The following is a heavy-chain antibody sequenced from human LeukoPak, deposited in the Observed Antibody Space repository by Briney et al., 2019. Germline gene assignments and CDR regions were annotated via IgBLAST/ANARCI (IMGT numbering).Heavy chain of an antibody. CDR1: GFTFSSYW. Sequence: GGSLRLSCAASGFTFSSYWMSWVRQAPGKGLEWVANIKQDGSEKYYVDSVKGRFTISRDNAKNSLYLQMNSLRAEDTALYYCAKDFVTRGYSYERSDVFDIWGQGTMVTVSS. V-gene: IGHV3-7*03. D-gene: IGHD5-18*01. J-gene: IGHJ3*02. CDR2: IKQDGSEK. CDR3: AKDFVTRGYSYERSDVFDI.